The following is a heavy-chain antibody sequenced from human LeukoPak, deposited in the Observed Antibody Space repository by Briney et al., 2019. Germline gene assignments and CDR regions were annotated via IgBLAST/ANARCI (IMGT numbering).Heavy chain of an antibody. D-gene: IGHD5-18*01. V-gene: IGHV4-34*01. CDR3: ARDRGYSYGRDYYYYGMDV. CDR1: GGSFSGYY. CDR2: INHSGST. J-gene: IGHJ6*02. Sequence: PSETLSLTCAVYGGSFSGYYWSWIRQPPGKGLEWIGEINHSGSTNYNPSLKSRVTISVDTSKNQFSLKLSSVTAADTAVYYCARDRGYSYGRDYYYYGMDVWGQGTTVTVSS.